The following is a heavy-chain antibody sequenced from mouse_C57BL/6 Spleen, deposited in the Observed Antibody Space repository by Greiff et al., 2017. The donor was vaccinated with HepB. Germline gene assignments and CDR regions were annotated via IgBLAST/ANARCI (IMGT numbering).Heavy chain of an antibody. CDR1: GFNIKDYY. CDR2: IDPEDGET. Sequence: EVQLQQSGAELVKPGASVKLSCTASGFNIKDYYMHWVKQRTEQGLEWIGRIDPEDGETKYAPKFPGKATITADTSSNTAYLQLSSLTSEDTAVYYCARKVYYYGSSSYYYAMDYWGQGTSVTVSS. CDR3: ARKVYYYGSSSYYYAMDY. J-gene: IGHJ4*01. D-gene: IGHD1-1*01. V-gene: IGHV14-2*01.